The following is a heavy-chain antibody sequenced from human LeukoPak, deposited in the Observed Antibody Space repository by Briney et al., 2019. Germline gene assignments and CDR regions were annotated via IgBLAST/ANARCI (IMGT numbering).Heavy chain of an antibody. CDR1: GFTFSSYA. CDR3: AKDGVWIGEKKANMDV. CDR2: FSVSDQTT. Sequence: GGSLRLSCAASGFTFSSYAMSWVRQAPGKGLEWVSGFSVSDQTTYYADSVKGRFTISRDNPRNTLYLQMNSLRAEDTAVYYCAKDGVWIGEKKANMDVWGKGTTV. D-gene: IGHD3-10*01. J-gene: IGHJ6*03. V-gene: IGHV3-23*01.